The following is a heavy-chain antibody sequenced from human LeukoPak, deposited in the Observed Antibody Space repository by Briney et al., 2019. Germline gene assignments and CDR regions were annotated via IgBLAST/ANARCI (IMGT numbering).Heavy chain of an antibody. V-gene: IGHV1-69*05. CDR1: GGTFSSYA. J-gene: IGHJ6*03. CDR3: ARHIFGYCSSTSCLGYYYYYMDV. D-gene: IGHD2-2*01. CDR2: IIPIFGTA. Sequence: GASVKVSCKASGGTFSSYAISWVRQAPGQGLEWMGGIIPIFGTANYAQKFQGRVTITTDESTSTAYMELNSLRSEDTAVYYCARHIFGYCSSTSCLGYYYYYMDVWGKGTTVTVSS.